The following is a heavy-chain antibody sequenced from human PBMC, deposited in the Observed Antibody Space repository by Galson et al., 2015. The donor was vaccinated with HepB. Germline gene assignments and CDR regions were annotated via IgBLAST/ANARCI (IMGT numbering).Heavy chain of an antibody. V-gene: IGHV3-30-3*01. CDR3: ARMFGVMGDDY. Sequence: SLRLSCAASGFTFSSYAMHWVRQAPGKGLEWVAVISYDGSNKYYADSVKGRFTISRDNSKNTLYLQMNSLRAEDTAVYYCARMFGVMGDDYWGQGTLVTVSS. CDR2: ISYDGSNK. D-gene: IGHD3-10*02. CDR1: GFTFSSYA. J-gene: IGHJ4*02.